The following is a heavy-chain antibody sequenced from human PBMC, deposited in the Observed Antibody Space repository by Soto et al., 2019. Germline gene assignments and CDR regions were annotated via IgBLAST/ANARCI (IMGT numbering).Heavy chain of an antibody. D-gene: IGHD3-22*01. Sequence: SLSLTGVVCGGCISSGGYSWSWIRQPPGKGLEWIGYIYHSGSTYYNPSLKRRVTISVDRSKNQFSLKLSSVTAADTPVYYPARANSSACWFDPCGQRTLVTVSS. CDR2: IYHSGST. CDR3: ARANSSACWFDP. J-gene: IGHJ5*02. V-gene: IGHV4-30-2*01. CDR1: GGCISSGGYS.